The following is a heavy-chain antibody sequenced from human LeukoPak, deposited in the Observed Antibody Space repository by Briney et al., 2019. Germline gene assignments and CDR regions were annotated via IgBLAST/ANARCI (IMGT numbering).Heavy chain of an antibody. V-gene: IGHV3-23*01. CDR1: GFIFNNFG. CDR2: ISNDGGGT. D-gene: IGHD3-22*01. Sequence: GGSLRLSCTASGFIFNNFGLMWVRQAPGKGLEWVSAISNDGGGTTYADFVKGRFTISRDNSKNTLFLQMNSLRAEDTALYYCAKGGRFEYYDSSGPTDYWGQGTLVTVSS. CDR3: AKGGRFEYYDSSGPTDY. J-gene: IGHJ4*02.